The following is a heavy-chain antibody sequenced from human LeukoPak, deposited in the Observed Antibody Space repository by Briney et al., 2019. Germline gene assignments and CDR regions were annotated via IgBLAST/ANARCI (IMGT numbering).Heavy chain of an antibody. D-gene: IGHD1-26*01. Sequence: SGGSLRLSCAVSGFTFSTYAMSWVRQAPGKGLKWVSAISGSGGSTYYADSVKGRFTISRDNSKNTLYLQMNTLRAEDTAVYYCAKDRAESGGYWAPFDYWGQGTLVTVSS. CDR3: AKDRAESGGYWAPFDY. J-gene: IGHJ4*02. CDR1: GFTFSTYA. V-gene: IGHV3-23*01. CDR2: ISGSGGST.